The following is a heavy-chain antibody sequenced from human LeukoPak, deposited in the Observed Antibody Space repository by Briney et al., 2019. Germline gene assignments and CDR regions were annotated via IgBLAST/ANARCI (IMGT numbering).Heavy chain of an antibody. CDR2: IIPIFGTA. CDR3: ARSARFDSSGFYELYYFDY. CDR1: GGTFSSYA. J-gene: IGHJ4*02. D-gene: IGHD3-22*01. Sequence: SVKVSCKASGGTFSSYAISWVRQAPGQGLEWMGGIIPIFGTANYAQKFQGRVTITTDESTSTAYMELSSLRSEDTAVYYCARSARFDSSGFYELYYFDYWCQGTLVTVSS. V-gene: IGHV1-69*05.